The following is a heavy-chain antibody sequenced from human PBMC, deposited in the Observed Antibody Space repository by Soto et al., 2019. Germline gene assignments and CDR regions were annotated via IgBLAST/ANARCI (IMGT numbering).Heavy chain of an antibody. V-gene: IGHV1-69*01. D-gene: IGHD6-19*01. CDR3: ATNAGYSSGGFGDY. CDR2: IIPIFGTA. J-gene: IGHJ4*02. Sequence: GPLVQAGAEGKKPWASVKGSRKGSGGTFSSFAFSLVRQGPGQRVEWVGGIIPIFGTANYAQKVQGRVTITADESTSTAYMELSSLRSEDTAVYYCATNAGYSSGGFGDYWGQGTLVTVSS. CDR1: GGTFSSFA.